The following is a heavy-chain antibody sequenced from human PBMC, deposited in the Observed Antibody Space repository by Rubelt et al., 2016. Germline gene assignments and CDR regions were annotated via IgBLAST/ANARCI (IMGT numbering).Heavy chain of an antibody. J-gene: IGHJ3*02. CDR1: GGSFSGYY. V-gene: IGHV4-34*01. CDR3: ARHLPRSETGAFDI. CDR2: INHSGST. Sequence: QVQLQQWGAGLLKPSETLSLTCAVYGGSFSGYYWSWIRQPPGKGLEWMGEINHSGSTNYNPSLKSRVLISVDTSKNQFSRKLSSVTAADTAVYYCARHLPRSETGAFDIWGQGTMVTVSS. D-gene: IGHD1-14*01.